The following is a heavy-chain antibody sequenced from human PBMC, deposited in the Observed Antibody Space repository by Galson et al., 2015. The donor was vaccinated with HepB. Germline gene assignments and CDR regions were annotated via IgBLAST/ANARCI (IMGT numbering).Heavy chain of an antibody. V-gene: IGHV3-48*01. CDR2: ISAGSNTI. CDR1: GVTIPSYS. J-gene: IGHJ6*02. CDR3: ARNPSSYDYYNMDV. Sequence: SLRLSCAASGVTIPSYSMNWVRKAPGKGLEWLAYISAGSNTIYYGDSVKGRFTISRDNAKNFLYLHMNSLRGEDTAVYYCARNPSSYDYYNMDVWGHGTTVTVSS.